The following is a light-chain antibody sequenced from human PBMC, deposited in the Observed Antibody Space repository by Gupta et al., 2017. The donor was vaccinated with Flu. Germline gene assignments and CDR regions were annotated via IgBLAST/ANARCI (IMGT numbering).Light chain of an antibody. CDR1: QSVTSDY. V-gene: IGKV3-20*01. CDR2: GAS. CDR3: QQDGTSPRT. J-gene: IGKJ1*01. Sequence: EIVFTQSPGPLSLSPGERATLSCRASQSVTSDYLAWYQQKRGQAPRRLIYGASSRATGIPDRCSGSGSETDFTLTISRLEPEDFAVYYCQQDGTSPRTFGQGTKVEIK.